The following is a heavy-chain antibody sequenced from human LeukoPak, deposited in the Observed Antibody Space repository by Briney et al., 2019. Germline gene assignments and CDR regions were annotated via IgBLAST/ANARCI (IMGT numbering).Heavy chain of an antibody. J-gene: IGHJ5*02. CDR1: GGSFSGYY. CDR2: INHSGST. D-gene: IGHD1-7*01. Sequence: SETLSLTCAVYGGSFSGYYWSWIRQPPGKGLEWIGEINHSGSTNYNPSLKSRVTISVDTSKNQFSLKLSSVTAADTAVYYCAREEAYNWNYVGWFDPWGQGTLVTVSS. CDR3: AREEAYNWNYVGWFDP. V-gene: IGHV4-34*01.